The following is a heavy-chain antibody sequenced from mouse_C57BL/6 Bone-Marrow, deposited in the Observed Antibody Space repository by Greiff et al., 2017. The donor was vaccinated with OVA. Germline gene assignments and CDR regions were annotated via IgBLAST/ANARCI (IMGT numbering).Heavy chain of an antibody. CDR2: IHPNSGST. CDR3: AIYYDYDGRDWFDY. Sequence: QVQLQQPGAELVKPGASVKLSCKASGYTFTSYWMHWVKQRPGQGLEWIGMIHPNSGSTNYNEKFKSKATLTVDKSSSTAYMQLSSLTSEDSAVYYCAIYYDYDGRDWFDYWGQGTTLTVSS. V-gene: IGHV1-64*01. CDR1: GYTFTSYW. D-gene: IGHD2-4*01. J-gene: IGHJ2*01.